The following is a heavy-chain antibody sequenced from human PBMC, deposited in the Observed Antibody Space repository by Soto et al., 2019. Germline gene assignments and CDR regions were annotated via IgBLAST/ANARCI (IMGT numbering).Heavy chain of an antibody. Sequence: QVQLVESGGGVVQPGRSLRLSCAASGFTFSSYGMHWVRQAPGKGLEWVAVIWYDGSNKYYADSVKGRFTISRDNSKNTLYLQMISLRAEDTAVYYCARDKWLSYWYFDLWGRGTLVTVSS. CDR2: IWYDGSNK. CDR3: ARDKWLSYWYFDL. J-gene: IGHJ2*01. CDR1: GFTFSSYG. D-gene: IGHD3-22*01. V-gene: IGHV3-33*01.